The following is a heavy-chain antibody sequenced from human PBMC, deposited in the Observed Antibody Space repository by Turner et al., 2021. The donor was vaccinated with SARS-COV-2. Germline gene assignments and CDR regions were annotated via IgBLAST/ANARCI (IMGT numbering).Heavy chain of an antibody. J-gene: IGHJ6*02. CDR2: ISGSGGST. V-gene: IGHV3-23*01. D-gene: IGHD3-3*01. CDR3: AKAYYDFWSGYGYYSYGMDV. CDR1: GFTFSRYA. Sequence: EVQVLESGGGLVQPGGSLRLSCAASGFTFSRYAMSWVRQAPGKGLQWVSAISGSGGSTYYADSVKGRFTISRDISKNTLYLQMNSLRAEDTAVYYCAKAYYDFWSGYGYYSYGMDVWGQGTTVTVSS.